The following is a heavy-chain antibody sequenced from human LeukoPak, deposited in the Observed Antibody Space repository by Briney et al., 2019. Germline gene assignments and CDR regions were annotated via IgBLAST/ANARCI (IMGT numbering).Heavy chain of an antibody. D-gene: IGHD3-10*01. V-gene: IGHV5-51*01. CDR1: GYSSTSYW. Sequence: GESLKISCKGSGYSSTSYWIGWVRQLPGKGLEWMGIIYPGDSDTRYSPSFQGQVTISADKSISTAYLQWSSLKASDTAMYYCARLVDGSGSYPYFDYWGQGTLVTVSS. CDR3: ARLVDGSGSYPYFDY. CDR2: IYPGDSDT. J-gene: IGHJ4*02.